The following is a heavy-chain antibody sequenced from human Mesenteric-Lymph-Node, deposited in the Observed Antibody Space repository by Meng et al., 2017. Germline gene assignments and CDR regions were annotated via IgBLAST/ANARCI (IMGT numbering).Heavy chain of an antibody. J-gene: IGHJ4*02. V-gene: IGHV3-30-3*01. Sequence: QVLLVESGGGVVQPGRSLILSGAASGFTFSRYAMHWVRQAPGKGLEWVALIFFDGNNKYYADSVKGRFSISRDNSKNTLYLQMNSLRTEDTAVYYCARDGIYSGSGTYFDNWGQGTLVTVSS. D-gene: IGHD3-10*01. CDR1: GFTFSRYA. CDR2: IFFDGNNK. CDR3: ARDGIYSGSGTYFDN.